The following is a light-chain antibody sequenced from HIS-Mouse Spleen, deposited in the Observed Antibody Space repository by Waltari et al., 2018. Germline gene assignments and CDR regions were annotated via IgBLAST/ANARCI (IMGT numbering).Light chain of an antibody. J-gene: IGKJ2*01. CDR3: QQYNNWPRT. CDR2: GAD. Sequence: EIVMTQSPATLSVSPGERATLSCRASQSVSSNLAWYQQKPGQAPRLLIYGADSRATGIPARFSGSGSGTEFTLTISSMQSEDFAVYYCQQYNNWPRTFGQGTKLEIK. V-gene: IGKV3-15*01. CDR1: QSVSSN.